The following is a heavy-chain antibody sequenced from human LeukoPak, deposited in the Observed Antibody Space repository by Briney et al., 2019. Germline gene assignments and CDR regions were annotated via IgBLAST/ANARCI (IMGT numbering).Heavy chain of an antibody. Sequence: KSSQTLSLTCTVSGGSISSDGYYWSWIRQHPGKGLEWIGYIYDSGSTYYNPSLKSRLTISVDMSKNQFSLKLNSVTAADTAVYYCARGYAPFDLWGQGTLVTVSS. J-gene: IGHJ5*02. V-gene: IGHV4-31*03. D-gene: IGHD5-12*01. CDR1: GGSISSDGYY. CDR2: IYDSGST. CDR3: ARGYAPFDL.